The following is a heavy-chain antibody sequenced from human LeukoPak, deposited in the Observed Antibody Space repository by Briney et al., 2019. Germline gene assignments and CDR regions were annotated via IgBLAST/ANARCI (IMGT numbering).Heavy chain of an antibody. CDR3: ARALWGSRYFDY. V-gene: IGHV4-34*01. D-gene: IGHD3-16*01. J-gene: IGHJ4*02. CDR1: GGSFSGYY. Sequence: SETLSLTCAVYGGSFSGYYWSWIRQPPGKGLEWIGEINHSGGTNYNPSLKSRVTISVDTSKNQFSLKLSSVTAADTAVYYCARALWGSRYFDYWGQGTLVTVSS. CDR2: INHSGGT.